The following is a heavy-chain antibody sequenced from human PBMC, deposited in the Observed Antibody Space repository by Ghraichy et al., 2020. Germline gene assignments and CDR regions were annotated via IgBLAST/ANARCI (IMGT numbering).Heavy chain of an antibody. Sequence: LTLTCAASGFTFSNYAMTWVRQAPGKGLEWVSGISGSGSTYNADSVKGRFIISRENSKNTLYLQMNSLRAEDTAVYYCDNAIHGSGNFENAFHIWGQGTMVTVSS. CDR2: ISGSGST. V-gene: IGHV3-23*01. CDR1: GFTFSNYA. J-gene: IGHJ3*02. CDR3: DNAIHGSGNFENAFHI. D-gene: IGHD3-10*01.